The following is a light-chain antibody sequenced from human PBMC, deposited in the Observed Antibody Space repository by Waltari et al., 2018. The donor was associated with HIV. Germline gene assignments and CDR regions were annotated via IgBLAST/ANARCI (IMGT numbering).Light chain of an antibody. J-gene: IGLJ1*01. CDR1: SLDVGGYNH. CDR3: CSYAGSSTYV. V-gene: IGLV2-23*02. CDR2: DVI. Sequence: QSALTQPASVSGSPGQSITLSCTGTSLDVGGYNHVSWYQQHPGKAPKLMIHDVIKRPSGVSNRFSGSKSGNTASLTISGLQAEDEADYYCCSYAGSSTYVFGTGTKVTVL.